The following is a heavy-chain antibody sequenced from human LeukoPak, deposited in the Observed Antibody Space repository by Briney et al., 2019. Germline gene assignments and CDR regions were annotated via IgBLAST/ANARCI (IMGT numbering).Heavy chain of an antibody. J-gene: IGHJ5*02. Sequence: EGSLRLSCAASGFIFSSYSMYWVRQAPGKGLEWVSSINPAGTSTFHADSVKGRFTISRDNAENSLYMQMDSLRDEDTAVYYCVRDFLGESGAGGPWGQGTLVTVSS. CDR2: INPAGTST. V-gene: IGHV3-21*01. D-gene: IGHD3-10*01. CDR1: GFIFSSYS. CDR3: VRDFLGESGAGGP.